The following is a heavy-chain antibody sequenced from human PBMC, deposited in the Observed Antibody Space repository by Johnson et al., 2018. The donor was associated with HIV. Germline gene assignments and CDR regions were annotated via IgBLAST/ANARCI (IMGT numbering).Heavy chain of an antibody. CDR3: ARDPQSEYRSSSVQGDAFDI. CDR2: IRNDGSNK. V-gene: IGHV3-30*02. Sequence: QVQLVESGGGLVQPGGSLRLSCAASGFTFSTYGMHWVRQAPGKGLEWVAFIRNDGSNKHFVESVKGRFTISRDNSKNTLYVQMNSLSAEDTAVYYCARDPQSEYRSSSVQGDAFDIWGQGTMVTVSS. CDR1: GFTFSTYG. J-gene: IGHJ3*02. D-gene: IGHD6-6*01.